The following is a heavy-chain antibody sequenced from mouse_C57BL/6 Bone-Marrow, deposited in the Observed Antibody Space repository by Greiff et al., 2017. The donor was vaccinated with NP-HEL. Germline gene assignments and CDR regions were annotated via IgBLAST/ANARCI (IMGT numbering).Heavy chain of an antibody. CDR3: ASGTTVVADWYFDV. D-gene: IGHD1-1*01. CDR2: INPNNGGT. Sequence: EVQLQQSGPELVKPGASVKMSCKASGYTFTDYNMHWVKQSHGKSLEWIGYINPNNGGTSYNQKFKGKATLTVNKSSSTAYMELRSLTSEDSAVYYCASGTTVVADWYFDVWGTGTTVTVSS. V-gene: IGHV1-22*01. J-gene: IGHJ1*03. CDR1: GYTFTDYN.